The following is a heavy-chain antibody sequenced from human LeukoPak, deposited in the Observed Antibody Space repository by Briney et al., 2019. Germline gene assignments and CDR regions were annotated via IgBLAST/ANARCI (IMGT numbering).Heavy chain of an antibody. CDR1: GGSISSGGYY. CDR2: IYYSGST. V-gene: IGHV4-31*03. D-gene: IGHD3-3*01. J-gene: IGHJ3*02. Sequence: PSQTLSLTCTVSGGSISSGGYYWRWIRQHPGKGLEWIGYIYYSGSTYYNPSLKSRVTISVDTSKNQFSLKLSSVTAADTAVYYCARARSYDPTRRYAFDIWGQGTMVTVSS. CDR3: ARARSYDPTRRYAFDI.